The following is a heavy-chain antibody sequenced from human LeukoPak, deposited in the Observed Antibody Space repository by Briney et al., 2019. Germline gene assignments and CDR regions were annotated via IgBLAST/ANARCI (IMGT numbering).Heavy chain of an antibody. V-gene: IGHV4-34*01. D-gene: IGHD3-10*01. CDR2: INSSGSI. Sequence: SETLSLTCAVYGGSFSGYYWSWIRQPPGKGPEWIGEINSSGSINYNPSLKSRVTISVDMSKNQFSLKLTSVTAADTAMYYCARDARFGELVDYWGRGTLVTVSS. CDR1: GGSFSGYY. CDR3: ARDARFGELVDY. J-gene: IGHJ4*02.